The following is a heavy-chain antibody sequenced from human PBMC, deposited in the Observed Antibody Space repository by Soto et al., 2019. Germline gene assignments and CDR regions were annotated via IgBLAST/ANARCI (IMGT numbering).Heavy chain of an antibody. CDR3: ANPYCSGGSCYHD. V-gene: IGHV3-30-3*01. Sequence: GGSLRLSCAASGFTFSSYAMHWVRQAPGKGLEWVAVISYDGSNKYYADSVKGRFTISRDNSKNTLYLQMNSLRAEDTAVYYCANPYCSGGSCYHDWGQGTLVTVSS. CDR2: ISYDGSNK. CDR1: GFTFSSYA. J-gene: IGHJ4*02. D-gene: IGHD2-15*01.